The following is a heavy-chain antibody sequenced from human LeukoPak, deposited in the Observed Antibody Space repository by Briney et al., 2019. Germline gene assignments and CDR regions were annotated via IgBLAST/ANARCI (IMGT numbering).Heavy chain of an antibody. CDR1: GYTFTSNY. Sequence: ASVKVSCKASGYTFTSNYIHWVRQAPGQGLEWMGIIHPGGGTTIYTQRFQGRVTMTRDTSTSTVYMGLSSLRSDDTAVYYCARDRGMTTVTTTYYYGMDVWGKGTTVTVSS. CDR2: IHPGGGTT. J-gene: IGHJ6*04. D-gene: IGHD4-17*01. V-gene: IGHV1-46*01. CDR3: ARDRGMTTVTTTYYYGMDV.